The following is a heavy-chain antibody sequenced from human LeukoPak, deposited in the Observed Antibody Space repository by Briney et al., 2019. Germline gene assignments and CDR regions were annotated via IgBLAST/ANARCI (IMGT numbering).Heavy chain of an antibody. D-gene: IGHD1-1*01. CDR3: ARRGTTFEH. CDR1: GFIFSVSG. V-gene: IGHV3-7*01. Sequence: PGGSLRLSCAASGFIFSVSGMSWVRQAPGKGLEWVANIKYDGVEKYYVDSVKGRFAISRDNAKNSLYLQMNSLTAEDTAVYYCARRGTTFEHWGQGTLVTVSS. J-gene: IGHJ4*02. CDR2: IKYDGVEK.